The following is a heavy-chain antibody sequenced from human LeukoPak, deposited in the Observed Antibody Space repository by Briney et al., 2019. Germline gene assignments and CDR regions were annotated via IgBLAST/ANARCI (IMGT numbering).Heavy chain of an antibody. D-gene: IGHD5-24*01. CDR3: ARGLRAEMADLGY. V-gene: IGHV1-2*02. CDR2: INPNSGGT. Sequence: ASVKVSCKASGYTFTGYYMHWVRHAPGQGLEWMGWINPNSGGTNYAQKFRGRVTMTRDTSISTAYMELSSLRSDDTAVYYCARGLRAEMADLGYWGQGTLVTVSS. J-gene: IGHJ4*02. CDR1: GYTFTGYY.